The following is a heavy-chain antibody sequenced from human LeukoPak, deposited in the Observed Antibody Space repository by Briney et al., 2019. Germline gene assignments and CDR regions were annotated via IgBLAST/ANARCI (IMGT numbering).Heavy chain of an antibody. Sequence: PGGSLRLSCAASGFSFNRYAVAWVRQAPGKGLEWVSSISGSGGRTFFADSVKGRFTISRDNSKNTLYLQMNSLRAEDTAVFYCAKPRGEEWLVGLYDAFDIWGQGTMVTVSS. CDR3: AKPRGEEWLVGLYDAFDI. CDR1: GFSFNRYA. D-gene: IGHD6-19*01. CDR2: ISGSGGRT. J-gene: IGHJ3*02. V-gene: IGHV3-23*01.